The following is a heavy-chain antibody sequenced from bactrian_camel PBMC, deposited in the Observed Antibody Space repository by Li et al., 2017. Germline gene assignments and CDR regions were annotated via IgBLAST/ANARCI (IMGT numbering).Heavy chain of an antibody. J-gene: IGHJ4*01. V-gene: IGHV3S26*01. D-gene: IGHD1*01. Sequence: HVQLVESGGGPVQTGGSLRLSCVFSGFTQSSYCMGWFRQTPGKEREGVANIDSAGNVRYADSVKGRFTISKDNAKNTLYLQMNSLKPDDTARYYCARALFRASCGRVDDVPYFPYRGQGTQVTVS. CDR3: ARALFRASCGRVDDVPYFPY. CDR2: IDSAGNV. CDR1: GFTQSSYC.